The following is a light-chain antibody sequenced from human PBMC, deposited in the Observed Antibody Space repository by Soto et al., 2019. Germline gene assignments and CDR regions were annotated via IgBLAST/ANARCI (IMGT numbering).Light chain of an antibody. CDR2: DAS. V-gene: IGKV1-33*01. Sequence: DSQMTQAPSSLSASLGDRDTICCQASQAITKYLNWYKQKPGKXPKXXIFDASNLETGVPSRFSGSGSGTDFTFSIRSLKPEDIETYEGQQYENLPITFGQGTRREIK. J-gene: IGKJ5*01. CDR3: QQYENLPIT. CDR1: QAITKY.